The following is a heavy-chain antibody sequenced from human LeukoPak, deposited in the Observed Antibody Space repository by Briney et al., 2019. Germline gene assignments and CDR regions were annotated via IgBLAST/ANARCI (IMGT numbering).Heavy chain of an antibody. Sequence: ASVKVSCKASGYTFTSYDINWVRQATGQGLEWMGWMNPNSGNTGYAQKFQGRVTMTRNTSISTAYMELSSLRSKDTAVYYCARGRRFLRGFDPWGQGTLVTVSS. CDR2: MNPNSGNT. V-gene: IGHV1-8*01. CDR3: ARGRRFLRGFDP. CDR1: GYTFTSYD. J-gene: IGHJ5*02. D-gene: IGHD3-3*01.